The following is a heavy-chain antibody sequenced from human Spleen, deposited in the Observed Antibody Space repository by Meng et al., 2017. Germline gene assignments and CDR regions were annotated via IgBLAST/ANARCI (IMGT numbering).Heavy chain of an antibody. CDR3: SGHIDY. J-gene: IGHJ4*02. D-gene: IGHD5-12*01. V-gene: IGHV3-15*01. Sequence: GESLKISCAASGFYFSNAWMSWVRQAPGKGLEWVGRIKSNTDRGTIDYAAPVKGRFTISRDDSKNTVYLQMNSLKSEDTAVYYCSGHIDYWGQGTLVTVSS. CDR1: GFYFSNAW. CDR2: IKSNTDRGTI.